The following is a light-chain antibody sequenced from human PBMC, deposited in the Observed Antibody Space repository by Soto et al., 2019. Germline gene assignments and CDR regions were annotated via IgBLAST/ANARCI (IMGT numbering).Light chain of an antibody. CDR3: QQYHNWPPIT. Sequence: EIVMTQSPATLSVSPGEIATLYFSASQSVSSSYLAWYQQKPGQAPRLLIYAASSRATGIPDRFSGGGSGTDFTLTISNLQSEDFAVYFCQQYHNWPPITCGQGTRLEI. CDR2: AAS. J-gene: IGKJ5*01. CDR1: QSVSSSY. V-gene: IGKV3D-15*01.